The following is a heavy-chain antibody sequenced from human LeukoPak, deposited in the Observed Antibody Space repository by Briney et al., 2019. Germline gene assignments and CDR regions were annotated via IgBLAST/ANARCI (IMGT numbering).Heavy chain of an antibody. CDR1: GGSISSYY. Sequence: KPSETLSLTCTVSGGSISSYYWSWIRQPPGKGLEWIGYIYYSGSTNYNPSLKSRVTISVDTSKNQFSLKLSSVTAADTAVYYCAGRSGSYSGGFDYWGQGTLVTVSS. CDR2: IYYSGST. D-gene: IGHD1-26*01. CDR3: AGRSGSYSGGFDY. V-gene: IGHV4-59*01. J-gene: IGHJ4*02.